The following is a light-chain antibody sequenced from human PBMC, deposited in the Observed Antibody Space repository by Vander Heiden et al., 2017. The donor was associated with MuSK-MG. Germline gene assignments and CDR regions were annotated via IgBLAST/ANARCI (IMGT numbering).Light chain of an antibody. CDR2: DDA. Sequence: SYVLTQPPSVSVAPGQTARITCGGNNIGGYSVHWYQQRPGQAPVLVVYDDADRPSGIPERFSGSNSGNTATLTISRVEAGDEADYYCQVWDSSEEHVFGAGTKLTVL. J-gene: IGLJ2*01. CDR3: QVWDSSEEHV. V-gene: IGLV3-21*02. CDR1: NIGGYS.